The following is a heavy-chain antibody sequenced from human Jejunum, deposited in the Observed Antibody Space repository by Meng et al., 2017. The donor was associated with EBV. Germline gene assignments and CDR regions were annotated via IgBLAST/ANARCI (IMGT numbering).Heavy chain of an antibody. CDR3: SRDLRGPFDY. CDR1: GYTFSNYW. D-gene: IGHD3-16*01. Sequence: EVQLVEFGGGLVQPGGSLRLSCVGSGYTFSNYWMHWVRQTPGKGLVWVSRINEDGTHTDYADPVKGRFTISRDNAKNTLTLQMNSLRVEDTAVYYCSRDLRGPFDYWGQGTLVTVSS. J-gene: IGHJ4*02. CDR2: INEDGTHT. V-gene: IGHV3-74*01.